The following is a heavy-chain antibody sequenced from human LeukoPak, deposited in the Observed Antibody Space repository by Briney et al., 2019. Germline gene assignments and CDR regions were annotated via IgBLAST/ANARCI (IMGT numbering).Heavy chain of an antibody. D-gene: IGHD4-17*01. Sequence: ESGGSLRLSCEASGFTFTTYSMTWVRQAPGKGLEWVSIISSGSSAIFSADALKGRFTISRDDAKNLLYLDMNSLRAEDTAVYYCARGHTAVTRHFDFWGQGTLVTVSS. CDR3: ARGHTAVTRHFDF. CDR1: GFTFTTYS. J-gene: IGHJ4*02. V-gene: IGHV3-21*01. CDR2: ISSGSSAI.